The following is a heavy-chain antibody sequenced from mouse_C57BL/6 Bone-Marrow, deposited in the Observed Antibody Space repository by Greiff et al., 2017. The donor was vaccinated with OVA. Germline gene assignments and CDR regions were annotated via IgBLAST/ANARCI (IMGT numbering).Heavy chain of an antibody. CDR1: GFSLTSYG. Sequence: VQLQQSGPGLVQPSQSLSITCTVSGFSLTSYGVHWVRQSPGKGLEWLGVIWSGGSTDYNAAFISRLSISKDNSKSQVFFKMNSLQADDTAIYYCARKNYGTHWYFDVWGTGTTVTVSS. CDR3: ARKNYGTHWYFDV. CDR2: IWSGGST. J-gene: IGHJ1*03. D-gene: IGHD1-1*01. V-gene: IGHV2-2*01.